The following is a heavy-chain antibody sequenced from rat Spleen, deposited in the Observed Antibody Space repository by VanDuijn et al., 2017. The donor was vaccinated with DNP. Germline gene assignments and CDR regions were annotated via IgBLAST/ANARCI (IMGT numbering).Heavy chain of an antibody. Sequence: EVQLVESGGDLVQPGRSLKVSCVASGFTFNNHWMTWIRQVPGKGLEWVASITPSGGNTYFPDSVKGRFTISRNNAENTLYLQMNSLRSEDMATYYCARATRGGVFPSYYWYFDFWGPGTMVTVSS. CDR3: ARATRGGVFPSYYWYFDF. D-gene: IGHD1-4*01. CDR1: GFTFNNHW. CDR2: ITPSGGNT. V-gene: IGHV5-31*01. J-gene: IGHJ1*01.